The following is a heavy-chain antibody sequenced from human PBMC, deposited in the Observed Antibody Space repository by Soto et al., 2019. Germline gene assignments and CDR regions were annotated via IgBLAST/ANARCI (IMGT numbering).Heavy chain of an antibody. D-gene: IGHD3-3*01. Sequence: SETLSLTCTVSGGSISNYYCNWIRQPAGKGLEWIGRIDTSGSTNYNPSLESRVTMSVDTSKQEFSLKLSSVTAADTALYYCARGGQDFWSGPFDYWGRGALVTVSS. J-gene: IGHJ4*02. CDR1: GGSISNYY. CDR3: ARGGQDFWSGPFDY. V-gene: IGHV4-4*07. CDR2: IDTSGST.